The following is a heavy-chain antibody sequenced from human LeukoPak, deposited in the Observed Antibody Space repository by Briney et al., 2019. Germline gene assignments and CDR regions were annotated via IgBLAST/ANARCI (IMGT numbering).Heavy chain of an antibody. V-gene: IGHV1-18*01. J-gene: IGHJ5*02. D-gene: IGHD5-18*01. Sequence: ASVKVSCEASGYTFTSYGISWVRQAPGQGLERMGWISAYNGNTNYAQKLQGRVTMTTDTSTSTAYMELRSLRSDDTAVYYCARDYERYSYGIVGTYNWFDPWGQGTLVTVSS. CDR3: ARDYERYSYGIVGTYNWFDP. CDR1: GYTFTSYG. CDR2: ISAYNGNT.